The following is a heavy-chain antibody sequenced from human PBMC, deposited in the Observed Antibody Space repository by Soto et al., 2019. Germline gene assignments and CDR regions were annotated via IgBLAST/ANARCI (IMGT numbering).Heavy chain of an antibody. Sequence: RRLSCAASGFTFSSYAMSWVRQAPGKGLEWVSAISGSGGSTYYADSVKGRFTISRDNSKNTLYLQMNSLRAEDTAVYYCAKDITGYQLLPFDYWGQGTLVTVSS. J-gene: IGHJ4*02. CDR2: ISGSGGST. D-gene: IGHD2-2*01. CDR3: AKDITGYQLLPFDY. V-gene: IGHV3-23*01. CDR1: GFTFSSYA.